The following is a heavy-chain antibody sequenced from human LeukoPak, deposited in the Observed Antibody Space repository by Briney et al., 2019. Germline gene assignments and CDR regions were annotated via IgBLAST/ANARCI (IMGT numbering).Heavy chain of an antibody. J-gene: IGHJ3*02. CDR2: ISNSGTT. CDR1: GDSVTSGGYF. D-gene: IGHD2-21*02. CDR3: ARDVVVTSSPDAFDI. Sequence: SETLSLTCTVSGDSVTSGGYFWTWIRQHPGKGLEWIGYISNSGTTSYNPSLKSRFSISVDTSNNQCSLRLSSVTAADAAVYYCARDVVVTSSPDAFDIWGQGTMVTVSS. V-gene: IGHV4-31*03.